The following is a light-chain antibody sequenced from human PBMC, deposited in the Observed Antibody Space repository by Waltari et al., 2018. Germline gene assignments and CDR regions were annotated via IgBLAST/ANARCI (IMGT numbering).Light chain of an antibody. CDR2: GAS. V-gene: IGKV1D-12*01. J-gene: IGKJ5*01. CDR3: QQANSFPFT. Sequence: DTQMTRSPSSVSASVGDRVTMSCRPSQDVSNYLAWYQQKPGKAPKLLIYGASTLESGVPSRFSGSGSGTEFTLAISSLQPDDFATYYCQQANSFPFTFGQGTRLEI. CDR1: QDVSNY.